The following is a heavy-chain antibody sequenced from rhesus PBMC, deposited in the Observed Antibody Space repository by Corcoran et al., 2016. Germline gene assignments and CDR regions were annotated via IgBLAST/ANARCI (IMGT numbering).Heavy chain of an antibody. CDR1: GFPFIDHY. CDR2: IMGHGSRT. J-gene: IGHJ4*01. D-gene: IGHD3-34*01. Sequence: EVQLVESGGGLVQPGGSLRLSCAASGFPFIDHYMDWFRQAQGKGMEWVSSIMGHGSRTLYSDAVKGRLTISRDNAKNTLYLKMNSPRAEDTAVYYCGREDVLGGYYFNFGGQGVLVTVSS. CDR3: GREDVLGGYYFNF. V-gene: IGHV3-37*01.